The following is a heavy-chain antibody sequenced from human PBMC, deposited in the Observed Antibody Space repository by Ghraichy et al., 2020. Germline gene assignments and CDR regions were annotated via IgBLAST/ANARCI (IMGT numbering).Heavy chain of an antibody. V-gene: IGHV2-5*02. CDR2: IYWDDEK. J-gene: IGHJ4*02. Sequence: SGPTLVKPTQTLTLTCTFSGFSLSSSGVGVAWIRKPPGKALEWLALIYWDDEKRYSPSLKNRLTITKDTSASEVVLTMTNMDPLDTATYYCAHREEGIVATPFDFWGQGILVTVSS. CDR3: AHREEGIVATPFDF. CDR1: GFSLSSSGVG. D-gene: IGHD5-12*01.